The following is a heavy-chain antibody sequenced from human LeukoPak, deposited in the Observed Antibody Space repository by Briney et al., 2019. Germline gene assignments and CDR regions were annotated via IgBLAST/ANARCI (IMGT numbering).Heavy chain of an antibody. CDR1: GGTFSSYT. CDR3: AREGVTGTTRMDV. V-gene: IGHV1-69*04. D-gene: IGHD1-1*01. CDR2: IIPILGIA. J-gene: IGHJ6*03. Sequence: SVKVSCKASGGTFSSYTISWVRQAPGQGLEWMGRIIPILGIANYAQKFQGRVTITADKSTSTAYMELSSLRSEDTAMYYCAREGVTGTTRMDVWGKGTTVTVSS.